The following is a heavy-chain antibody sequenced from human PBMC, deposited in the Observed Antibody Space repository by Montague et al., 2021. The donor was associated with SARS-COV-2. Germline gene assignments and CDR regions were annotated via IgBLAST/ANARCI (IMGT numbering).Heavy chain of an antibody. Sequence: SLRLSCAASGFTFSRYAMSWVRQAPGKGLEWVSALSGSGGSTYYXXSVKVLFTISKDNSKNTLYLQLNSLRAEDTAVHYCAKDALLLWFGELSRFNERYYFDYWGQGTLVTVSS. J-gene: IGHJ4*02. D-gene: IGHD3-10*01. CDR1: GFTFSRYA. V-gene: IGHV3-23*01. CDR2: LSGSGGST. CDR3: AKDALLLWFGELSRFNERYYFDY.